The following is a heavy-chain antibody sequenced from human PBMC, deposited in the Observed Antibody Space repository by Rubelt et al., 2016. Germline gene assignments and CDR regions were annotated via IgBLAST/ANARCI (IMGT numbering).Heavy chain of an antibody. CDR1: GYTFTSYY. Sequence: QVQLVQSGAEVTKPGASVKVSCKASGYTFTSYYMHWVRQAPGQGLEWMGIINPSGGSTTYAQKFQGRVTMTRDTSISTAYMELSRLRSDDTAVYYCARGSWFRGAFDIWGQGTMVTVSS. V-gene: IGHV1-46*01. CDR3: ARGSWFRGAFDI. CDR2: INPSGGST. J-gene: IGHJ3*02. D-gene: IGHD6-13*01.